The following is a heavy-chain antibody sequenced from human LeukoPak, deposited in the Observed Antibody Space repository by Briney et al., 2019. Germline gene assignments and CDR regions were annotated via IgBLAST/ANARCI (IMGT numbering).Heavy chain of an antibody. CDR1: GFTFSYYY. CDR2: ISSSGSTI. V-gene: IGHV3-11*01. D-gene: IGHD3-22*01. Sequence: GGSLRLSCAASGFTFSYYYMSWIRQAPGKGLEWVAYISSSGSTIYYADSVKGRFTISRDNAKNSLHLHMHRLRAEDTAVSYCARPLYDSSGYYYAYWGQGPLVTVSS. J-gene: IGHJ4*02. CDR3: ARPLYDSSGYYYAY.